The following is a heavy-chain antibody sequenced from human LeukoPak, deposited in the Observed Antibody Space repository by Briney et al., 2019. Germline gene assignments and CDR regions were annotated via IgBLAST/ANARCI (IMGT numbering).Heavy chain of an antibody. CDR3: AKDPRPYYHDSSGYYFDY. Sequence: GGSLRLSCAASGFTFSSYAMSWVRQAPGKGLEWVSAISGSGGSTYYADSVKGRFTISRDNSKNTLYLQMNSLRAEDTAVYYCAKDPRPYYHDSSGYYFDYWGQGTLVTVSS. J-gene: IGHJ4*02. V-gene: IGHV3-23*01. CDR2: ISGSGGST. D-gene: IGHD3-22*01. CDR1: GFTFSSYA.